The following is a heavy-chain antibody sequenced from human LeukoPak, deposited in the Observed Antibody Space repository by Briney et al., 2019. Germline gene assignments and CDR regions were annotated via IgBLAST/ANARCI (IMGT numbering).Heavy chain of an antibody. CDR2: IYYSGST. D-gene: IGHD3-22*01. CDR1: GGSISSSSYY. Sequence: SETLSLTCTVSGGSISSSSYYWDWIRQPPGKGLEWIGSIYYSGSTYYNPSLKSRVTISVDTSKNQFSLKLSSVTAADTAVYYCARDRDDSSGYYPSHLDYWGQGTLVTVSS. CDR3: ARDRDDSSGYYPSHLDY. J-gene: IGHJ4*02. V-gene: IGHV4-39*07.